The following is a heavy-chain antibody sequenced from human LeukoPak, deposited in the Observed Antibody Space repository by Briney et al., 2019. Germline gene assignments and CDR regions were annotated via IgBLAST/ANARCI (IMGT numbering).Heavy chain of an antibody. CDR3: ARRDDYCCSGACYPDY. Sequence: ASLKVSCKASEYTFTGYYMHWVRQAPGQGLEWMCLINPNNGGTNYAQKFQGRVTMTRDTSINTAYMELSRLRSDDTAVYYCARRDDYCCSGACYPDYWGQGTLVTVSS. V-gene: IGHV1-2*02. D-gene: IGHD2-21*02. CDR2: INPNNGGT. J-gene: IGHJ4*02. CDR1: EYTFTGYY.